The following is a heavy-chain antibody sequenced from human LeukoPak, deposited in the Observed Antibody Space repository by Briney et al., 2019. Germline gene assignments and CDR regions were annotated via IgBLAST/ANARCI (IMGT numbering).Heavy chain of an antibody. CDR2: IYYSGTT. V-gene: IGHV4-59*01. CDR1: GGSISSYY. D-gene: IGHD3-22*01. J-gene: IGHJ4*02. CDR3: ARGGGSSGNFDY. Sequence: PSETLSLTCTVSGGSISSYYWSWIRQPPGKGLEWIGYIYYSGTTNYNPSLKSQLTISVDTSNNQFSLKLGSVTAADTAVYYCARGGGSSGNFDYGAQETRVTVPS.